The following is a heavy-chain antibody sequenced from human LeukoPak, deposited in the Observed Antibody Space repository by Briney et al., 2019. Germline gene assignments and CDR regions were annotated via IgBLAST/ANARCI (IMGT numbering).Heavy chain of an antibody. J-gene: IGHJ4*02. Sequence: GESLKTSCKGSGYSFTSYWIGWVRQIPRKGLDWMGIIDPGDSDPRYSPSFQGQVTISADKSISTAYLQCGSLKASDTAMYYCARVISSWPDYWGQGTLVTVSS. CDR1: GYSFTSYW. D-gene: IGHD6-13*01. CDR3: ARVISSWPDY. V-gene: IGHV5-51*01. CDR2: IDPGDSDP.